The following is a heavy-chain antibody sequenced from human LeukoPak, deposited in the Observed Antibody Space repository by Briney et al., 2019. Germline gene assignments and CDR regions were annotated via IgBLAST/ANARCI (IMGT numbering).Heavy chain of an antibody. CDR3: ARVLLKPYYYYGMDV. J-gene: IGHJ6*04. V-gene: IGHV4-39*01. CDR1: GGSISSSSYY. Sequence: PSETLSLTCTVSGGSISSSSYYWGWIRQPPGKGLEWIGSIYYSGSTYYNPSLKSRVTISVDTSKNQFSLKLSSVTAADTAVYYCARVLLKPYYYYGMDVWGKGTTVTVSS. CDR2: IYYSGST.